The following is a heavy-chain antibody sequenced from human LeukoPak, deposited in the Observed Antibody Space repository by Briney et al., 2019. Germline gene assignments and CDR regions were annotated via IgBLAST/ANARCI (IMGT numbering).Heavy chain of an antibody. CDR1: GYTLTELS. V-gene: IGHV1-24*01. CDR2: FDPEDGET. CDR3: ATRSLGDIVVVPAAFA. Sequence: AASVKVSCKVSGYTLTELSMHWVRQAPGKGLEWMGGFDPEDGETIYAQKFQGRVTMTEDTSTDTAYMELSSLRSEDTAVYYCATRSLGDIVVVPAAFAWGQGTLVTVSS. J-gene: IGHJ4*02. D-gene: IGHD2-2*01.